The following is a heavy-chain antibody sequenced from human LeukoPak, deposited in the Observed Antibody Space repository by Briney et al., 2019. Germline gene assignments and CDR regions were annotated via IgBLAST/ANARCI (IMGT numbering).Heavy chain of an antibody. J-gene: IGHJ4*02. CDR3: ARDYYDILTGYYNPSGNGY. CDR1: GGTFSSYA. V-gene: IGHV1-69*13. D-gene: IGHD3-9*01. CDR2: IIPIFGTA. Sequence: SVKVSCKASGGTFSSYAISWVRQAPGQGLEWMGGIIPIFGTANYAQKFQGRVTITADESTSTAYMELSSLRSEDTAVYYCARDYYDILTGYYNPSGNGYWGQGTLVTVSS.